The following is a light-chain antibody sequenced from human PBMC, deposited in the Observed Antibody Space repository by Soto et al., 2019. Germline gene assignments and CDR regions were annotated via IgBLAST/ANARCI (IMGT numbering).Light chain of an antibody. Sequence: QSVLTQPASVSRSPGQSITISCTGTSSDVAGYKYVSWYQQHPGKAPKLMIYDVSNRPSGVSDRFSGSNSANTASLTISGLQAEDEADYYCSSYTSSSTYVFGTGTKVTVL. J-gene: IGLJ1*01. CDR1: SSDVAGYKY. CDR3: SSYTSSSTYV. V-gene: IGLV2-14*01. CDR2: DVS.